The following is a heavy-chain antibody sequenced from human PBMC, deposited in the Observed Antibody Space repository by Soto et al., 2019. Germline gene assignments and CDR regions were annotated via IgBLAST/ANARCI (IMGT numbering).Heavy chain of an antibody. Sequence: SEPLSLTCSVSGGSVSYKTYYWIWIRQPPGKILEWIGYVYYSGTTNYNPSLKSRVTISVDLSKNRFSLRLSSVTTADTALYYCARTTAVPNTLRSRYFFDYWGQGTLVTVSS. D-gene: IGHD4-17*01. CDR2: VYYSGTT. CDR1: GGSVSYKTYY. V-gene: IGHV4-61*01. J-gene: IGHJ4*02. CDR3: ARTTAVPNTLRSRYFFDY.